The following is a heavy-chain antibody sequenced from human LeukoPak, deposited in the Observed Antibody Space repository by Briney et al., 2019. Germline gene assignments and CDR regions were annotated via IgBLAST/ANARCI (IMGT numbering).Heavy chain of an antibody. CDR3: AGDEIYYDILTGYRHFDY. CDR1: GFTFGDYA. CDR2: IKQDGSEK. J-gene: IGHJ4*02. D-gene: IGHD3-9*01. Sequence: GGSLRLSCTASGFTFGDYAMSWVRQAPGKGLEWVANIKQDGSEKKYLDSVKGRFTISRDNAKNSMYLQMNSLRAEDTAVYYCAGDEIYYDILTGYRHFDYWGQGTLVTVFS. V-gene: IGHV3-7*01.